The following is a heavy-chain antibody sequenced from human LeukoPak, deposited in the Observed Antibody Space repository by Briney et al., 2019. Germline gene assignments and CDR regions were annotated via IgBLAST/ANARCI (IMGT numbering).Heavy chain of an antibody. CDR3: ARDTASGWYYFDS. CDR2: ISVHNGNT. D-gene: IGHD6-19*01. J-gene: IGHJ4*02. Sequence: GASVKVSCKASGYIFTNYGIGWVRQAPGQGLEWMGWISVHNGNTRNSQKVQGRITMTADTSSTTAYMELRSLRFDDTAVYFCARDTASGWYYFDSWGQGTLVTVSP. CDR1: GYIFTNYG. V-gene: IGHV1-18*01.